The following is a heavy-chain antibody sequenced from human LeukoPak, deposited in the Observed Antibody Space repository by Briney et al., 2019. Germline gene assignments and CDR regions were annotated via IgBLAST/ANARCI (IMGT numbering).Heavy chain of an antibody. CDR1: GGSISSSNW. D-gene: IGHD4-17*01. CDR3: ARSDTTVTGLDP. J-gene: IGHJ5*02. Sequence: SETLSLTCSVSGGSISSSNWWSWVRQPPGKGLEWIGEIDHSGSTNYNPSLKSRVTISVDKSKNQFSLKLSSVTAADTAVYYCARSDTTVTGLDPWGQGTLVSVSS. V-gene: IGHV4-4*02. CDR2: IDHSGST.